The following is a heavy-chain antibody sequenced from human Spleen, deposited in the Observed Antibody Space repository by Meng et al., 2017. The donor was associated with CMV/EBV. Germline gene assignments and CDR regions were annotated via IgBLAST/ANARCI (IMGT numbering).Heavy chain of an antibody. CDR3: ARDRGVRGEYYYGMDV. CDR1: GFTFSSYW. J-gene: IGHJ6*02. CDR2: IKQDGSEK. Sequence: GESLKISCGVSGFTFSSYWMSWVRQAPGKGLEWVANIKQDGSEKYYVDSVKGRFTISRDNAKNSLYLQMNSLRAEDTAVYYCARDRGVRGEYYYGMDVWGQGTTVTVSS. V-gene: IGHV3-7*01. D-gene: IGHD3-10*01.